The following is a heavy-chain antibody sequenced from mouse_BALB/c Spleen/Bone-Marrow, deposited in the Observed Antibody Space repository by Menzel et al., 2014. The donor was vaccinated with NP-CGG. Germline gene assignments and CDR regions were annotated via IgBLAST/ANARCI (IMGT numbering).Heavy chain of an antibody. J-gene: IGHJ3*01. CDR2: SRNKAKYYTT. CDR1: GFTFSGFY. D-gene: IGHD2-10*02. CDR3: ARDVGYGNYFVY. V-gene: IGHV7-1*02. Sequence: EVQGVESGGGLVQPGDSLRLSCATSGFTFSGFYMEWVRQPPGKRLEWIAASRNKAKYYTTEYSASVKGRFIVSRDTSQSVLYLQMNALRAEDTAIYYCARDVGYGNYFVYWGQGTLVTVSA.